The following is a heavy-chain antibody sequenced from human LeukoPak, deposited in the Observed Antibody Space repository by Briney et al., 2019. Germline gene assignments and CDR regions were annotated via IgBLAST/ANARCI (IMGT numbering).Heavy chain of an antibody. D-gene: IGHD4-17*01. CDR1: GGSINSCSYY. CDR3: ASPNGAAGLD. Sequence: PSETLSPTCTVSGGSINSCSYYCGWIRQPPGKGLEWIVSIYYSGSTYYNPSLKSRVTISVDTSKNQFSLKLSAVTAANTAVFYCASPNGAAGLDWGEGALVTVSS. J-gene: IGHJ4*02. CDR2: IYYSGST. V-gene: IGHV4-39*01.